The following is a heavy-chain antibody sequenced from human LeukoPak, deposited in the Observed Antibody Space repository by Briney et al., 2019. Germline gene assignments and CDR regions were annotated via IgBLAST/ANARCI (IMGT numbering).Heavy chain of an antibody. J-gene: IGHJ6*02. CDR2: ISAYNGNT. CDR3: ATSYGSGAQIDYEDKDYYYYGMDV. Sequence: ASVKVSCKASGYTFTSYGISWVRQAPGQGLEWMGWISAYNGNTNYAQKLQGRVTMTTDTSTSTAYMELRSLRSDDTGVYYCATSYGSGAQIDYEDKDYYYYGMDVWGQGTTVTVSS. V-gene: IGHV1-18*01. CDR1: GYTFTSYG. D-gene: IGHD3-10*01.